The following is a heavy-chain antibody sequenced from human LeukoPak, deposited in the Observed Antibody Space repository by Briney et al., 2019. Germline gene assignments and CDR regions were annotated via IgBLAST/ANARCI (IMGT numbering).Heavy chain of an antibody. CDR3: VRYSSGWYDY. CDR2: ISYDGSNK. CDR1: GFTFSSYG. Sequence: GGSLRLSCAASGFTFSSYGMHWVRQAPGKGLEWVAVISYDGSNKYYADSVKGRFTISRDNSKNTLYLQMNSLRAEDTAVYYCVRYSSGWYDYWGQGTLVTVSS. D-gene: IGHD6-19*01. V-gene: IGHV3-30*03. J-gene: IGHJ4*02.